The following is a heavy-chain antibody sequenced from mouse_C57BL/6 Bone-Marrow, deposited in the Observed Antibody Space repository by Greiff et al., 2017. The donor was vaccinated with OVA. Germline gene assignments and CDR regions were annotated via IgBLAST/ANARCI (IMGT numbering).Heavy chain of an antibody. CDR1: GYTFTSSW. J-gene: IGHJ4*01. Sequence: QVQLQQPGAELVKPGASVKLSCKASGYTFTSSWMNWVKQRPGKGLEWIGRIYPGDGDTNYNGKFKGKATLTADKSSSTAYMQLSSLTSEDSAVYFCARPGYYGTAMDYWGQGTSVTVSS. CDR2: IYPGDGDT. CDR3: ARPGYYGTAMDY. D-gene: IGHD1-1*01. V-gene: IGHV1-82*01.